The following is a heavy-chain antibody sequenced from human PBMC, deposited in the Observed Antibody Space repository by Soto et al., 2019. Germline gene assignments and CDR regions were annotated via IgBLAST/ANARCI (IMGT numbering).Heavy chain of an antibody. V-gene: IGHV3-23*01. CDR1: GFTFSSYA. D-gene: IGHD4-17*01. J-gene: IGHJ5*02. CDR3: AKVPLTTVVTPVWFDP. Sequence: LRLSCAASGFTFSSYAMSWVRQAPGKGREWVSAISGSGGSTYYADSVKGRFTISRDNSKNTLYLQMNSLRAEDTAVYYCAKVPLTTVVTPVWFDPWGQGTLVTVSS. CDR2: ISGSGGST.